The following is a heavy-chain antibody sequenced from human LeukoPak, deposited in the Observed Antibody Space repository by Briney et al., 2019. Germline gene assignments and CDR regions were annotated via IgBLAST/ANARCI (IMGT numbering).Heavy chain of an antibody. Sequence: PGGSLRLSCAASGFTFSSYAMSWVRQAPGKGLEWVSAISGSGGSTYYADSVKGRFTISRDNSKNTLYLQMNSLRAEDTAVYYCAKVGQHRWPQFTAFDIWGQGTMVTVSS. D-gene: IGHD5-24*01. CDR3: AKVGQHRWPQFTAFDI. CDR2: ISGSGGST. J-gene: IGHJ3*02. V-gene: IGHV3-23*01. CDR1: GFTFSSYA.